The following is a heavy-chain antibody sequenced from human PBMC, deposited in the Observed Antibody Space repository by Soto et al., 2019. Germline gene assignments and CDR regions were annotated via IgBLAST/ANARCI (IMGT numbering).Heavy chain of an antibody. CDR3: ARVKECSSTSCYARDAFDI. CDR1: GFIFSDHY. Sequence: QVQLVESGGGLVKPGGSLRLSCAASGFIFSDHYMSWIRQAPGKGLEWVSYISSGGSGIYYADSVKGRFTIPRDNAKNSLYLQMNSLRAEDTAVYYCARVKECSSTSCYARDAFDIWGQGTMVTVSS. CDR2: ISSGGSGI. J-gene: IGHJ3*02. D-gene: IGHD2-2*01. V-gene: IGHV3-11*01.